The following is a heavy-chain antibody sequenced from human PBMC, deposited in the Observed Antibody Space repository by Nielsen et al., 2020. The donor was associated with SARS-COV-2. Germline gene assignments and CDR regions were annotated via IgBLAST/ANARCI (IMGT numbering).Heavy chain of an antibody. Sequence: SLKISCAASGFTFDDYGMSWVRQAPGKGLEWVSGISWNSGSIGYADSVKGRFTISRDNSKNTLYLQMNSLRAEDTAVYYCARDIWGSYRYPDYWGQGTLVTVSS. J-gene: IGHJ4*02. D-gene: IGHD3-16*02. CDR2: ISWNSGSI. V-gene: IGHV3-9*01. CDR1: GFTFDDYG. CDR3: ARDIWGSYRYPDY.